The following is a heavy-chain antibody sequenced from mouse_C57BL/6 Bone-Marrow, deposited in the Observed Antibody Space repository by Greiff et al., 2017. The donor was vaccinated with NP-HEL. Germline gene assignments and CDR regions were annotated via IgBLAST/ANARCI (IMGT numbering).Heavy chain of an antibody. V-gene: IGHV5-12*01. D-gene: IGHD2-4*01. CDR2: ISNGGGST. CDR1: GFTFSDYY. CDR3: ARQGQDYDWFAY. Sequence: EVHLVESGGGLVQPGGSLKLSCAASGFTFSDYYMYWVRQTPEKRLEWVAYISNGGGSTYSPETVKGRFTISRDNAKNTLYLQMSRLKSEDTAMYYCARQGQDYDWFAYWGQGTLVTVSA. J-gene: IGHJ3*01.